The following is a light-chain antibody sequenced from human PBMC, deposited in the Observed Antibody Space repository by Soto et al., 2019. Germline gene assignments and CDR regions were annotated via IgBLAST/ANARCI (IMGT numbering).Light chain of an antibody. J-gene: IGLJ2*01. CDR3: NAYTISITYVV. CDR2: DVD. Sequence: QSVLTQPASVSGSPGQSITISCTGTSSDVGGYHYVSWYQHHPGKAPKLMIYDVDNRHSGVSNRFSGAKSGKTSSLTISGLQAEDEAEYYCNAYTISITYVVFGGGTKLTVL. V-gene: IGLV2-14*03. CDR1: SSDVGGYHY.